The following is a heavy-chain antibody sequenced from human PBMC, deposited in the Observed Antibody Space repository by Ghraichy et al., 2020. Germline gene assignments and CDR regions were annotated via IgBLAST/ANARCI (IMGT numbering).Heavy chain of an antibody. CDR2: ISGNSGAI. Sequence: LSLTCAAFGFTFSSYSLNWVRQAPGQGLEWLSFISGNSGAINYADSVKGRFSISRDNARNSLCLQMNSLRDEDTAVYYCARDRGGSYTEIDYWGQGTLVTVSS. J-gene: IGHJ4*02. CDR1: GFTFSSYS. CDR3: ARDRGGSYTEIDY. V-gene: IGHV3-48*02. D-gene: IGHD1-26*01.